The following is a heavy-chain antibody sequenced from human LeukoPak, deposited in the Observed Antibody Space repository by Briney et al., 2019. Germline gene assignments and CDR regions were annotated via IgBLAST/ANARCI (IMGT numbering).Heavy chain of an antibody. D-gene: IGHD2-2*01. CDR1: GFTVSSNY. CDR2: IYSGGST. Sequence: PGGSLRLSCAASGFTVSSNYMSWVRQAPGKGLEWVSVIYSGGSTYYADSVKGRFTISRDNSKNTLYLQMNSLRAEDTAVHYCARAALQLSFDYWGQGTLVTVSS. CDR3: ARAALQLSFDY. J-gene: IGHJ4*02. V-gene: IGHV3-53*01.